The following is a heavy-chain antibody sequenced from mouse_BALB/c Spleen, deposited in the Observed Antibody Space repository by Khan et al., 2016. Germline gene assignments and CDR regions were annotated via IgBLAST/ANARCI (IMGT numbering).Heavy chain of an antibody. CDR1: GFNIKDIY. CDR3: ARSNCGNYEEGYAMDY. J-gene: IGHJ4*01. CDR2: IDPANGNT. Sequence: VQLKQSGAELVKPGASVKLSCTASGFNIKDIYMHWVKQRPEQGLEWIGRIDPANGNTKYDPKFQGKATITADTSSNTAYLQLSSLTSEDTAVYYCARSNCGNYEEGYAMDYWGQGTSVTVSS. D-gene: IGHD2-1*01. V-gene: IGHV14-3*02.